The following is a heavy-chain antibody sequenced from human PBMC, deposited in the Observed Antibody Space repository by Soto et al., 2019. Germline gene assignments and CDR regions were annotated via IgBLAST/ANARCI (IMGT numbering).Heavy chain of an antibody. D-gene: IGHD6-25*01. CDR2: INPASGST. CDR1: GYTFTHYY. V-gene: IGHV1-46*01. Sequence: QVQLVQSGAEVKKPGASVKLSCRTSGYTFTHYYIHWVRQAPGQGLEWLAIINPASGSTNYAQDFLGRVTLTRDTATTTIYRELSGLRAEDTAVFYCARDLAAGDHWGQGTLVTVSS. CDR3: ARDLAAGDH. J-gene: IGHJ4*02.